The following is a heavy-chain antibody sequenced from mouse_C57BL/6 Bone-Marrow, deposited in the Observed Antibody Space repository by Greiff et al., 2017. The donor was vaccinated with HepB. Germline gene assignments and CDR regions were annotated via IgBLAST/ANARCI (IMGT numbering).Heavy chain of an antibody. Sequence: QVQLQQSGPELVKPGASVKISCKASGYAFSSSWMNWVKQRPGKGLEWIGRIYPGDGDTNYNGKFKGKATLTADKSSSTAYMQLSSLTSEDSAVYYCAIYPTDLYAMDYWGQGTSVTVSS. V-gene: IGHV1-82*01. CDR3: AIYPTDLYAMDY. D-gene: IGHD5-1-1*01. J-gene: IGHJ4*01. CDR2: IYPGDGDT. CDR1: GYAFSSSW.